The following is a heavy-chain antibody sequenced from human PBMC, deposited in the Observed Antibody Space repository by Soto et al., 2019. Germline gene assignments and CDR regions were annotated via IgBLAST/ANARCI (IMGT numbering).Heavy chain of an antibody. CDR3: ARGYDSSGYFVPYYFEV. D-gene: IGHD3-22*01. Sequence: QAQLQESGPGLVKPSETLSLTCTVSSGSISSGGYYWNWIRQLPGKGLEWIGYIYYNGITSYNPSLKRRLTISLDTSKTQFSLKLRSVTAADTAVYYCARGYDSSGYFVPYYFEVWGQGTLVTVAS. V-gene: IGHV4-31*03. CDR2: IYYNGIT. J-gene: IGHJ4*02. CDR1: SGSISSGGYY.